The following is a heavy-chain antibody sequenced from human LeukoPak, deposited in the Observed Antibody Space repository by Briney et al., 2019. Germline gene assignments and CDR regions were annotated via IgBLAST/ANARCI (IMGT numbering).Heavy chain of an antibody. J-gene: IGHJ4*02. Sequence: SQTLSLTCTVSGGFISSGDYYWSWIRQPPGTGLEWIGYIYYSGSTYYNPSLKSRVTISVDTSKNQFSLKLSSVTAADTAVYYCARATNFEWLSDNAPGFDYWGQGTLVTVSS. CDR1: GGFISSGDYY. V-gene: IGHV4-30-4*01. CDR2: IYYSGST. D-gene: IGHD3-9*01. CDR3: ARATNFEWLSDNAPGFDY.